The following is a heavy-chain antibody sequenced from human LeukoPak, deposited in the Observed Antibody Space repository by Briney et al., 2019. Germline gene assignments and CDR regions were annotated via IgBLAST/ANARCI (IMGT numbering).Heavy chain of an antibody. J-gene: IGHJ4*02. Sequence: GGSLRLSCAASGFTFTNAWMNWVRQAPGKGLEWVGRIKSKADGETIDYAAPVKGRFTFSRDDSKNMLYLQMNSLKSEDTAVYYCSTLTSRGLSNSWGQGTLVTVSS. CDR3: STLTSRGLSNS. D-gene: IGHD4-23*01. CDR2: IKSKADGETI. V-gene: IGHV3-15*07. CDR1: GFTFTNAW.